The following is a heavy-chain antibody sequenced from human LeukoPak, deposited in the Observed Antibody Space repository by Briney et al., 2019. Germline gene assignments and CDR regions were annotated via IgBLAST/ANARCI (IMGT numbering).Heavy chain of an antibody. CDR2: IYYSGST. J-gene: IGHJ5*02. CDR1: GGSISSSSYY. Sequence: SETLSLTCTVSGGSISSSSYYWGWIRQPPGKGLEWIGSIYYSGSTYYNPSLKSRVTIFVDTSKNQFSLKLSSVTAADTAVYYCARGTYSSWGSWFDPWGQGTLVTVSS. D-gene: IGHD6-13*01. V-gene: IGHV4-39*01. CDR3: ARGTYSSWGSWFDP.